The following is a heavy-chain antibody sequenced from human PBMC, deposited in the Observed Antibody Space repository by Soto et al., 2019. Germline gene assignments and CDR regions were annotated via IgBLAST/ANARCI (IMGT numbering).Heavy chain of an antibody. D-gene: IGHD2-15*01. Sequence: GESLKISCQGSGYSFTTYWITWVRQMPGKGLEWMGRIDPRDSYTNYSPSFQGHVTISADRSINTAYLQWSSLRASDTAMYYCARLVVIPTGGDSYYSGMDVWGQGTTVTVSS. CDR3: ARLVVIPTGGDSYYSGMDV. J-gene: IGHJ6*02. CDR2: IDPRDSYT. CDR1: GYSFTTYW. V-gene: IGHV5-10-1*01.